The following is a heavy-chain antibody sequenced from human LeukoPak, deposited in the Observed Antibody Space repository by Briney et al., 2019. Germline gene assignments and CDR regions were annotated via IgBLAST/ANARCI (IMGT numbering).Heavy chain of an antibody. CDR2: ISVYNGKT. J-gene: IGHJ4*02. Sequence: TSVKVSCKASGYTFSNYGISWVRQAPGQGLEWVGWISVYNGKTNYAQKLQGRVTVTTDTSTTTAYMELRSLRSDDTAAYYCARDSERGYSYGYWGQGTLVTVSS. D-gene: IGHD5-18*01. CDR3: ARDSERGYSYGY. V-gene: IGHV1-18*01. CDR1: GYTFSNYG.